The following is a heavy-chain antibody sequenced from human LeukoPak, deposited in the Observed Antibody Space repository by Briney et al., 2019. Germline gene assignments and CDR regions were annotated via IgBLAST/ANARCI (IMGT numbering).Heavy chain of an antibody. CDR2: IYTSGST. D-gene: IGHD1-26*01. V-gene: IGHV4-4*07. Sequence: SETLSLTCTVSGGSISSYYWSWNRQPAGKGLEWIGRIYTSGSTNYNPSLKSRVTMTVDTTKNQYSLKLSSVTAADTAVYYSARGSWLAPFDYWGQGTLVTVSS. CDR3: ARGSWLAPFDY. CDR1: GGSISSYY. J-gene: IGHJ4*02.